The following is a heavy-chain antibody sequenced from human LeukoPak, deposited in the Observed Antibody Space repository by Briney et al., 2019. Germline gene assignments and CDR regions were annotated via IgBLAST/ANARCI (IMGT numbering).Heavy chain of an antibody. Sequence: ASVKVSCKASGYTFTSYGISWVRQATGQGLEWMRWISAYNGNTNYAQKLQGRVTMTTDTSTSTAYMELRSLRSDDTAVYYCARPSFHCSSTSCYTGYGMDVWGQGTTVTVSS. CDR3: ARPSFHCSSTSCYTGYGMDV. CDR2: ISAYNGNT. V-gene: IGHV1-18*01. D-gene: IGHD2-2*02. CDR1: GYTFTSYG. J-gene: IGHJ6*02.